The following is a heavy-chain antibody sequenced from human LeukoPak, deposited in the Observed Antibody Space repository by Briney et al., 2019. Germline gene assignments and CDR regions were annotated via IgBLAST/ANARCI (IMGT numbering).Heavy chain of an antibody. CDR1: GFIFSNYG. Sequence: GGSLRLSCAASGFIFSNYGMNWVRQAPGKGLEWVSYISSTSSTMYYADSVKGRFTISRDNAKNSLYLQMNSLRDEDTAVYYCARESAYAFWYWGQGTLVAVSS. J-gene: IGHJ4*02. D-gene: IGHD3-3*01. CDR3: ARESAYAFWY. CDR2: ISSTSSTM. V-gene: IGHV3-48*02.